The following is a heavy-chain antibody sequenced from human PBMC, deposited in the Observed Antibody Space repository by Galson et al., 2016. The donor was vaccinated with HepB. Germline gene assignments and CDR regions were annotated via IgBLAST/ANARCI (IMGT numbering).Heavy chain of an antibody. CDR2: IYHSGPT. CDR1: GVSINNYY. CDR3: ARGLAVAGFIY. V-gene: IGHV4-59*01. D-gene: IGHD6-19*01. Sequence: SETLSLTCTVSGVSINNYYWSWIRQPPGKGLEWIGYIYHSGPTNYNPSLNSRVTISIDKSKNQFSLNLKSVTAADTAVYYCARGLAVAGFIYWGQGILVTVSS. J-gene: IGHJ4*02.